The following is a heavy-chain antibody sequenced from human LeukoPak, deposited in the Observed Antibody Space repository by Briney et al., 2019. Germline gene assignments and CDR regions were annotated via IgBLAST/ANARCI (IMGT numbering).Heavy chain of an antibody. V-gene: IGHV3-23*01. Sequence: GSLRLSCAASGFTFSSYAMTWVRQAPGKGLGWVSGISGSGGSTYYADSVKGRFTISRDSSKNTLFLQMNSLRAEDTAVYYCAKGLVAAGKGKYYFDYWGQGTLVTVSS. CDR2: ISGSGGST. D-gene: IGHD6-13*01. CDR3: AKGLVAAGKGKYYFDY. CDR1: GFTFSSYA. J-gene: IGHJ4*02.